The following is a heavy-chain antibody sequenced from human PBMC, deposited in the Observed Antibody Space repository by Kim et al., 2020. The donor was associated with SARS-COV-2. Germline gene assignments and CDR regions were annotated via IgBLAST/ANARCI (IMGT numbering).Heavy chain of an antibody. CDR1: GFIFSSYW. D-gene: IGHD3-22*01. Sequence: GGSLRLSCAASGFIFSSYWMHWVRQVPGKGLVWVSRIDIGGGTINYADSVKGRFTISRDNAKNTLYLQMDSLRPEDAAVYYCASAGPDTHDSSGYYWDYWGQGTLGTVAS. CDR2: IDIGGGTI. V-gene: IGHV3-74*01. CDR3: ASAGPDTHDSSGYYWDY. J-gene: IGHJ4*02.